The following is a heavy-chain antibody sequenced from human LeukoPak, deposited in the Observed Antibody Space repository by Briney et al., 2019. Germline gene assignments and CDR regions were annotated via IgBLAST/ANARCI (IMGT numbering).Heavy chain of an antibody. CDR1: GFTFSSYA. V-gene: IGHV3-23*01. J-gene: IGHJ4*02. CDR2: ISGSGGST. D-gene: IGHD3/OR15-3a*01. Sequence: PGGSLRLSCAAPGFTFSSYAMSWVRQVPGKGLEWVSAISGSGGSTYYADTVKGRFTISRDNSKNTLYLQMNSLRAEDTAVYYCAKEDFMASFFDYWGQGTLVTVSS. CDR3: AKEDFMASFFDY.